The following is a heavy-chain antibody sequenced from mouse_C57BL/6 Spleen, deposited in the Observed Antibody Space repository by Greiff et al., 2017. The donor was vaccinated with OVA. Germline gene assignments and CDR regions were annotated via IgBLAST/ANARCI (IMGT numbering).Heavy chain of an antibody. Sequence: VQLQQSGAELARPGASVKLSCKASGYTFTSYGISWVKQRTGQGLEWIGEIYPRSGNTYYNVKFKGKATLTADKSSSTAYMELRSLTSEDSAVYFCARRDYDGGYYAMDYWGQGTSVTVSS. CDR2: IYPRSGNT. V-gene: IGHV1-81*01. J-gene: IGHJ4*01. CDR3: ARRDYDGGYYAMDY. D-gene: IGHD2-4*01. CDR1: GYTFTSYG.